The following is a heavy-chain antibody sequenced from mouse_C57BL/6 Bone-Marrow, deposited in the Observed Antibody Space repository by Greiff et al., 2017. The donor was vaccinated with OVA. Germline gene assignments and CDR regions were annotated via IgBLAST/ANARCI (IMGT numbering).Heavy chain of an antibody. D-gene: IGHD4-1*02. Sequence: EVQLQQSGPELVKPGASVKISCKASGYTFTDYYMNWVKQSHGKSLEWIGDINPNNGGTSYNQKFKGKATLTVDKSSSTAYMELRSLTSEDSAVYYCARSTGTNWYFDVWGTGTTVTVSS. V-gene: IGHV1-26*01. CDR2: INPNNGGT. CDR3: ARSTGTNWYFDV. J-gene: IGHJ1*03. CDR1: GYTFTDYY.